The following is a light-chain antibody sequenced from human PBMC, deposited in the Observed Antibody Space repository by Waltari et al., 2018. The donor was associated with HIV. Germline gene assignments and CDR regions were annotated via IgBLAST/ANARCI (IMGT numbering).Light chain of an antibody. CDR2: EVS. Sequence: QSALTQPAPVSGSPGQSSTISCTGTSSDVGGYNHVSWYQQHPGKAPKFMIYEVSNRPSGVSKRFSGSKSGNTASLTISGLQAEDEADYYCSSYTSTSTGVFGTGTKVTVL. CDR3: SSYTSTSTGV. CDR1: SSDVGGYNH. V-gene: IGLV2-14*01. J-gene: IGLJ1*01.